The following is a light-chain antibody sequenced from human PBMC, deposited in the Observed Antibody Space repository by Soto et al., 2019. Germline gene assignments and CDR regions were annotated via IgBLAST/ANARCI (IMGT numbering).Light chain of an antibody. CDR2: KAS. V-gene: IGKV1-5*03. CDR3: KQYNSYPLT. J-gene: IGKJ4*01. Sequence: DIQMTQSPSTLSGSVGDRVTITCRASQTISSWLAWYQQKPGKAPKLLIYKASTLKSGVPSRFSGSGSGTEFTLTIRSLQPDDFATYYCKQYNSYPLTFGGGTKVDIK. CDR1: QTISSW.